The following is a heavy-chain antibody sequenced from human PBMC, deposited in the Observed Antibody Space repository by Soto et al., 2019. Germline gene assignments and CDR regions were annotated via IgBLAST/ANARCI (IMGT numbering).Heavy chain of an antibody. J-gene: IGHJ6*02. CDR3: ARARGGSYDILTGNYYYYYGMDV. CDR2: IIPIFGTA. Sequence: QVQLVQSGAEVKKPGSSVKVSCKASGGTFSSYAISWVRQAPGQGLEWMGGIIPIFGTANYAQKFQGRVTITADESTSTAYMELSSQRSEDTAVYYCARARGGSYDILTGNYYYYYGMDVWGQGTTVTVSS. D-gene: IGHD3-9*01. CDR1: GGTFSSYA. V-gene: IGHV1-69*01.